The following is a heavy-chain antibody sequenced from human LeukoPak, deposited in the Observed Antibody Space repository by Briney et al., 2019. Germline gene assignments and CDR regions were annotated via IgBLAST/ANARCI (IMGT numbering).Heavy chain of an antibody. J-gene: IGHJ4*02. CDR2: INPSGGST. V-gene: IGHV1-46*01. CDR1: GYTFTSYD. Sequence: GASVKVSCKASGYTFTSYDINWVRQATGQGLEWMGIINPSGGSTTYAQKFQGRVTMTRDTSTSTVYMELSSLRSEDTAVYYCARAYNWNDYFDYWGQGTLVTVSS. D-gene: IGHD1-20*01. CDR3: ARAYNWNDYFDY.